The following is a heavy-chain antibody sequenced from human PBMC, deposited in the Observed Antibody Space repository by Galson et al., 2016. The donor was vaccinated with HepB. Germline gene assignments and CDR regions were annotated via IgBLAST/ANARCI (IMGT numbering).Heavy chain of an antibody. Sequence: SLRLSCAASGITVTTNYISWVRQAPGKGLEWVAILYSGGTTVYADSVEGRFSISRDNAKNSVYLEMHSLRAEDTAVYYCARDVAYEALDCWGQGTLVIVSS. CDR1: GITVTTNY. CDR3: ARDVAYEALDC. J-gene: IGHJ4*02. D-gene: IGHD3-22*01. V-gene: IGHV3-53*01. CDR2: LYSGGTT.